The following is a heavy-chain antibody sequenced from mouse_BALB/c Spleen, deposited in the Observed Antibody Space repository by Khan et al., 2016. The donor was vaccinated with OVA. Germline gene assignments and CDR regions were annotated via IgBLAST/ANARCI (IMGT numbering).Heavy chain of an antibody. D-gene: IGHD2-3*01. V-gene: IGHV1S137*01. CDR2: ISTYYGNI. Sequence: VQLQQSGPEPVRPGASVKISCKGSGYTFAASGMHWVRQSHAKSLAWIGVISTYYGNIQYNQKFEGRATLTVDKSSSTAYMELARLTSEDAAVYCCTRDGSSEFAYWGQGTLVTVSA. CDR3: TRDGSSEFAY. J-gene: IGHJ3*01. CDR1: GYTFAASG.